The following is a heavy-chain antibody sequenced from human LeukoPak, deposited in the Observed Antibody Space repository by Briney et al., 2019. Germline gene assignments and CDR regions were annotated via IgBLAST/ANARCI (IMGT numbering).Heavy chain of an antibody. J-gene: IGHJ6*02. D-gene: IGHD2-21*02. Sequence: PGASLHISSECSGSIFGTYWIACVRPLPGKGLEWMGIIYPGDSDTSYTPSFQGKVTISADKSLNTAYLQWSSLQASDSAKYFCARREYCACDCTVHYSLYYGLDVWGQGTTVTVSS. CDR2: IYPGDSDT. CDR3: ARREYCACDCTVHYSLYYGLDV. CDR1: GSIFGTYW. V-gene: IGHV5-51*01.